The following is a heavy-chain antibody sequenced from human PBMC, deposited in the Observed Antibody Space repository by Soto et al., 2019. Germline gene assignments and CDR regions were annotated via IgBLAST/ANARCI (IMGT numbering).Heavy chain of an antibody. V-gene: IGHV4-4*02. J-gene: IGHJ5*02. CDR1: GGSVSSSNW. D-gene: IGHD3-22*01. CDR3: ASVGSDYDNSGYYLP. CDR2: IYHSGST. Sequence: PSETLSLTCIVSGGSVSSSNWWSWVRQPPGKGLGWIGEIYHSGSTTYNPSLKSRATISVDKSENQFSLRLKSVTAADTAVYYCASVGSDYDNSGYYLPWGPGTLVTAPQ.